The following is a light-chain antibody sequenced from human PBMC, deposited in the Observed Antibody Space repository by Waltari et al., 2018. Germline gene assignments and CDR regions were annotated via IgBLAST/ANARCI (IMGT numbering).Light chain of an antibody. CDR2: EVT. V-gene: IGLV2-14*01. CDR3: TSYTTSTTVL. Sequence: QSALTQPASVSGSPGQSITISCTGTSSDIGGCDFVSWYQQYPGMAPKLMIYEVTNRPSGVSGRFSGSKSGTTASLTISGLQPEDEADYYCTSYTTSTTVLFGGGTKVTVL. CDR1: SSDIGGCDF. J-gene: IGLJ3*02.